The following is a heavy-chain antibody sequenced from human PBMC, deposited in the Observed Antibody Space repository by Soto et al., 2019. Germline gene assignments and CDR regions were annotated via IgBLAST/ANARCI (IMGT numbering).Heavy chain of an antibody. CDR3: SRNGTYSTSPSHSTGMEV. V-gene: IGHV1-69*01. Sequence: QVQLVQSGAEVKEPGSSVRVSCKASGGSFSNFIMNWVRQTPGQGLEWMGGIVPMLGTPTYAEKFKGRVTISATGPTSTAYLALTTLISEDTATFCCSRNGTYSTSPSHSTGMEVCGQGTTVTVS. CDR1: GGSFSNFI. D-gene: IGHD1-1*01. CDR2: IVPMLGTP. J-gene: IGHJ6*02.